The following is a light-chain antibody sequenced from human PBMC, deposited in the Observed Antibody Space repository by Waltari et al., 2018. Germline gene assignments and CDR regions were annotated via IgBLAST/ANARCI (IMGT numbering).Light chain of an antibody. J-gene: IGLJ2*01. CDR3: QSTDNSGTYVV. V-gene: IGLV3-25*03. CDR1: ALPWQY. CDR2: KDT. Sequence: SYELTQPPSVSVSPGQTARITCSGDALPWQYSFWYQQRSGQAPVLVIYKDTERPSGIPERFSGSSSGTRVTLTISGVQAQDEADYYCQSTDNSGTYVVFGGGTKLTVL.